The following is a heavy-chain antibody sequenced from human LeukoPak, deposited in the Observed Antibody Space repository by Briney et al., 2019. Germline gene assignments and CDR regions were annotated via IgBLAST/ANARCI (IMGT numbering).Heavy chain of an antibody. CDR1: GFTFSSYA. V-gene: IGHV3-23*01. J-gene: IGHJ4*02. Sequence: GGSLRLSCAASGFTFSSYAMSWVRQAPGKGLEWVSAIRGSGGSTYYADSVKGRFTISRDNSKNTLYLQMNSLRAEDTAVYYCAKVRDYVVVPAGYWGQGTLVTVSS. CDR2: IRGSGGST. CDR3: AKVRDYVVVPAGY. D-gene: IGHD2-2*01.